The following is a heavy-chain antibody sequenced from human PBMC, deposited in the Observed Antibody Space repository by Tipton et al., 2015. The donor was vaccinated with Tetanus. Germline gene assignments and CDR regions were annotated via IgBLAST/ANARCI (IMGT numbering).Heavy chain of an antibody. D-gene: IGHD3-3*01. CDR2: ISYSAST. CDR1: GSSMSSFY. CDR3: ARANYDFPKKGPFDS. J-gene: IGHJ4*02. Sequence: TLSLTCSVSGSSMSSFYWSWIRQTPGKGLEWIAYISYSASTKYNPSLRSRVTMSLQASKNEFSLRLSSVTAADTALYYCARANYDFPKKGPFDSWGQGALVIVSS. V-gene: IGHV4-59*01.